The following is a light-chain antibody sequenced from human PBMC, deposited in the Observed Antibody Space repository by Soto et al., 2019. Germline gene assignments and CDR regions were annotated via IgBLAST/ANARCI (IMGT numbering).Light chain of an antibody. CDR2: DAS. J-gene: IGKJ1*01. Sequence: EIQVTESPSSLSASVEDRVIITCRASHSISNHLNWYQQKPGKAPKLLIFDASSLESGVPSRFSGSGSGTEFTLTISSLQPDDFATYYCQHYSTGWAFGQGTKVDIK. V-gene: IGKV1-5*01. CDR1: HSISNH. CDR3: QHYSTGWA.